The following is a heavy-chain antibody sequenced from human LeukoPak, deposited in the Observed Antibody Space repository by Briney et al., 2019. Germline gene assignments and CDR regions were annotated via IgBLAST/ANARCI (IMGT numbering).Heavy chain of an antibody. CDR2: IWYDGSNK. D-gene: IGHD6-19*01. V-gene: IGHV3-33*01. J-gene: IGHJ4*02. CDR1: GFTFSSYG. CDR3: ARDREQWLVMDFDY. Sequence: GRSLRLSCAASGFTFSSYGMHWVRQAPGKGLEWVAVIWYDGSNKYYADSVKGRFPISRDNSKNTLYLQMNSLRAEDTAVYYCARDREQWLVMDFDYWGQGTLVTVSS.